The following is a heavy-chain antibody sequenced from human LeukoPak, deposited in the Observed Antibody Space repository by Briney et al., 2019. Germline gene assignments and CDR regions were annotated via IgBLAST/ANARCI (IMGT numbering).Heavy chain of an antibody. Sequence: SETLSLTCSVSGDSISSKYWIWIRQSPGKGLEWIGDIHYRGRTPYNASLKSRVAMSLDTSKNQFSLRLSSVTAADTAVYYCARDREAVRPSYYHYCMDVWGKGTTVTVSS. CDR3: ARDREAVRPSYYHYCMDV. CDR1: GDSISSKY. V-gene: IGHV4-59*01. CDR2: IHYRGRT. D-gene: IGHD6-6*01. J-gene: IGHJ6*03.